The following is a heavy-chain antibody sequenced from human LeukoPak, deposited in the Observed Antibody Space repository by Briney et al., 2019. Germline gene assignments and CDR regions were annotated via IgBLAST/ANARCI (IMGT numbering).Heavy chain of an antibody. CDR1: GGTFSSYA. J-gene: IGHJ4*02. Sequence: ASVKVSCKASGGTFSSYAISWVRQAPGQGHEWMGGIIPIFGTANYAQKFQGRVTITADESTSTAYMELSSLRSEDTAVYYCATPLLIYDILTGYKLRDYWGQGTLVTVSS. D-gene: IGHD3-9*01. CDR2: IIPIFGTA. V-gene: IGHV1-69*13. CDR3: ATPLLIYDILTGYKLRDY.